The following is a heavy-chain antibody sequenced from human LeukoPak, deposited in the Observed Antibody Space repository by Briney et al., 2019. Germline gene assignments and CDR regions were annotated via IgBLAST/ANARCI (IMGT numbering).Heavy chain of an antibody. CDR3: AESQGIAAVSDY. Sequence: PSETLSLTCTVSGGSISSSSYYWGWIRQPPGKGLEWIGEINHSGSTNYNPSLKSRVTISVDTSKNQFSLKLSSVTAADTAVYYCAESQGIAAVSDYWGQGTLVTVSS. CDR2: INHSGST. J-gene: IGHJ4*02. D-gene: IGHD6-13*01. V-gene: IGHV4-39*07. CDR1: GGSISSSSYY.